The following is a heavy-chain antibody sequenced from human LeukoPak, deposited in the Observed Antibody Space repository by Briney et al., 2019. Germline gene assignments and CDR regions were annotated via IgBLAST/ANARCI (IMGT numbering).Heavy chain of an antibody. J-gene: IGHJ4*02. CDR2: IKQDGSEN. V-gene: IGHV3-7*02. CDR3: ASYRDPAMAVDY. CDR1: GFTLSSYW. Sequence: GGSLRLSCAASGFTLSSYWMSWVRQAPGKGLEWVANIKQDGSENYYVDSVKGRFTISRDNAKNSLYLQMNSLRAEDTAVYYCASYRDPAMAVDYWGQGTLVTVSS. D-gene: IGHD5-18*01.